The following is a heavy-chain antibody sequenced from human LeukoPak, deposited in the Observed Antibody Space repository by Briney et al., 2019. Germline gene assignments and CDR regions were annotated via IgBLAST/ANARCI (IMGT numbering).Heavy chain of an antibody. CDR3: ASLDSSYYYDSSGYYYQPGY. J-gene: IGHJ4*02. CDR1: GGSFSGYY. CDR2: INHSGST. Sequence: SETLSLTCAVYGGSFSGYYWSWIRQPPGKGLEWIGEINHSGSTNYNPSLKSRVTISVDTSKNQFFLKLSSVTAADTAVYYCASLDSSYYYDSSGYYYQPGYWGQGTLVTVSS. D-gene: IGHD3-22*01. V-gene: IGHV4-34*01.